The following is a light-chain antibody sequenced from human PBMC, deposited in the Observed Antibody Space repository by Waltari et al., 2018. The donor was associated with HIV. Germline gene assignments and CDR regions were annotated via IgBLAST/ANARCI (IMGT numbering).Light chain of an antibody. CDR2: GAS. CDR3: QQYKDWPPLT. Sequence: IVMTQSPAILSASPGERVTLSCRASQTISDNLAWYQQKSGQAPRLLTYGASIRAAGVPARFNGGGSGTEFTLTVSVLQSEDFAVYYCQQYKDWPPLTFGGGTRVEI. J-gene: IGKJ4*01. V-gene: IGKV3D-15*03. CDR1: QTISDN.